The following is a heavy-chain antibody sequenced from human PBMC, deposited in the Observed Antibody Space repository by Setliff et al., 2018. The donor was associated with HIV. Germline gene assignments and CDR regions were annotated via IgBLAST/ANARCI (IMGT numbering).Heavy chain of an antibody. J-gene: IGHJ5*02. V-gene: IGHV4-4*02. CDR3: ARLHTDYGSWYFDA. Sequence: SETLSLTCTVSDDSITGNNCWNWVRQHPGKGLEWIGEIDHSGRTNYSPSLKSRVTMSVDKSKKQFSLLKSMAAADTAVYYCARLHTDYGSWYFDAWGPGTLVTVSS. D-gene: IGHD3-10*01. CDR1: DDSITGNNC. CDR2: IDHSGRT.